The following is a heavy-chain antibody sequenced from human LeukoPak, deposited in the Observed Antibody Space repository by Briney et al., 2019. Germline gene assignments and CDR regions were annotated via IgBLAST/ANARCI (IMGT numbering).Heavy chain of an antibody. CDR3: ARDGGGIVAT. Sequence: SETLSLTCTVSGGSISSGGYYWSWIRQPPGKGLEWIGYIYHSGSTYYNPSLKSRVTISVDRSKNQFSLKLSSVTAADTAVYYCARDGGGIVATWGQGTLVTVSS. D-gene: IGHD3-22*01. CDR1: GGSISSGGYY. J-gene: IGHJ4*02. V-gene: IGHV4-30-2*01. CDR2: IYHSGST.